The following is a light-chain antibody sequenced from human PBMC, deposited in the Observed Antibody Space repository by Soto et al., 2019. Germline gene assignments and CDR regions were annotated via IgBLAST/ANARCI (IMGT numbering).Light chain of an antibody. V-gene: IGKV1-5*03. CDR1: QSISSW. Sequence: DIPTYQSPSTLSASVGDRDTIPCRASQSISSWLAWYQQKPGKAPKLLIYKASSLESGVPSRFSGSGSGTEFTLTISSLQPDDFATYYCQQYNTYSPLTFGGGTKVDIK. CDR3: QQYNTYSPLT. J-gene: IGKJ4*01. CDR2: KAS.